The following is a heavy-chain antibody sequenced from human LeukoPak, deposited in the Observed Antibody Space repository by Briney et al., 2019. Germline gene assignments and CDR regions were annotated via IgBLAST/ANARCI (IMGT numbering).Heavy chain of an antibody. CDR2: INTNTGNP. CDR3: ARDGANTFGGVIVTQNFDY. V-gene: IGHV7-4-1*02. D-gene: IGHD3-16*02. J-gene: IGHJ4*02. CDR1: GYPFTNYY. Sequence: GASVKVSCKASGYPFTNYYIHWVRQAPGQGLEWMGWINTNTGNPMYAQGFTGRFVFSLDTSVNTAYLQISSLKAEDTAVYYCARDGANTFGGVIVTQNFDYWGQGTLVTVSS.